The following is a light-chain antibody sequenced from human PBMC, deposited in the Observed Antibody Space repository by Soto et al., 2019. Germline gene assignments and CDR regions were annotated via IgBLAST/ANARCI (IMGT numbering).Light chain of an antibody. V-gene: IGKV1-9*01. Sequence: IQLTQSPSSLSASVGDRVTITCRASQGVRSYLACFQQRPGKAPKLLIFGASTLQNGVPARFSGEGFGTEFTLTITSLQPEDFATYYCHQVYTYPRTFGQGTKVEIK. J-gene: IGKJ1*01. CDR1: QGVRSY. CDR2: GAS. CDR3: HQVYTYPRT.